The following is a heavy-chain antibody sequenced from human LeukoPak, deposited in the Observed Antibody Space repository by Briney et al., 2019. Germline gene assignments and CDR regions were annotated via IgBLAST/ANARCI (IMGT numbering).Heavy chain of an antibody. CDR2: IYPDDSDT. CDR1: GYSFTSYW. D-gene: IGHD6-13*01. J-gene: IGHJ5*02. CDR3: ARLEAAAGSWFDP. Sequence: GESLKISCKGSGYSFTSYWIGWVRQMPGKGLEWMGIIYPDDSDTRYSPSFQGQVTISADKSISTAYLQWSSLKASDTAMYYRARLEAAAGSWFDPWGQGTLVTVSS. V-gene: IGHV5-51*01.